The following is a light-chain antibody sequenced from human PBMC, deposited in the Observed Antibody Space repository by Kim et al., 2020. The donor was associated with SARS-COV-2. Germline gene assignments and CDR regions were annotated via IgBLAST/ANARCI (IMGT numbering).Light chain of an antibody. CDR3: QQYGLAPRT. J-gene: IGKJ1*01. CDR1: ESVYNNY. CDR2: GTS. V-gene: IGKV3-20*01. Sequence: EIVLTQSPGTLSLSPGERATLSCRASESVYNNYLAWYQQKPGQAPRVLISGTSNRATGIPDRFSGSGSGTDFTLTISRLEPEDFAVYYCQQYGLAPRTFGQGTKVEIK.